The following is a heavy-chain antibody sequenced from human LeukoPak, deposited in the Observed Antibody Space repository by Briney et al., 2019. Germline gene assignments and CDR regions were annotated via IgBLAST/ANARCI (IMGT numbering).Heavy chain of an antibody. CDR1: GYTFTFHY. CDR2: INPYSGVT. V-gene: IGHV1-2*02. D-gene: IGHD3-22*01. CDR3: ARGTYYYDSSGFSDY. Sequence: GASVKVSCKASGYTFTFHYLHWVRQAPGQGLEWMGWINPYSGVTNYAQKFQDRVTMTRDTSISTVYMDLSRLTSDDTAVYFCARGTYYYDSSGFSDYWGQGTLVTVSS. J-gene: IGHJ4*02.